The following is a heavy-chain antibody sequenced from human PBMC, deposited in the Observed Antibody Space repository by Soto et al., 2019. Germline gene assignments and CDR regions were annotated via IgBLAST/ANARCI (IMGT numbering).Heavy chain of an antibody. J-gene: IGHJ4*02. CDR3: ARAPETPSIFGVALPYFFDY. CDR1: GFTVSSKY. Sequence: WGSLRLSCAASGFTVSSKYMSWVRQPPGKGLEWIGYIYYSGSTNYNPSLKSRVTISVDTSKNQFSLKLSSVTAADTAVYYCARAPETPSIFGVALPYFFDYWGQGTLVTVSS. V-gene: IGHV4-59*08. D-gene: IGHD3-3*01. CDR2: IYYSGST.